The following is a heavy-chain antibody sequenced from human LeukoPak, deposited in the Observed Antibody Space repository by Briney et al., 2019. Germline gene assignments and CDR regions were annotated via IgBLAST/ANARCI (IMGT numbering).Heavy chain of an antibody. D-gene: IGHD2-2*01. J-gene: IGHJ4*02. CDR2: ISGSGGST. CDR3: AKDPGYQVVYCFDY. CDR1: GFTFSSYS. V-gene: IGHV3-23*01. Sequence: PGGSLRLSCAASGFTFSSYSMSWVGQAPAKGLDWVSGISGSGGSTDYPDSVKGRFTISRDNSKNTPYLQTNSPRVEDTAVFYCAKDPGYQVVYCFDYWGQGTLVTVSS.